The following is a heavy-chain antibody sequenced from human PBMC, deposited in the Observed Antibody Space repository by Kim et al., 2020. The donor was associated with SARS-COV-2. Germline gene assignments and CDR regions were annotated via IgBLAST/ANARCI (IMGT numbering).Heavy chain of an antibody. CDR1: GFTFSSYG. V-gene: IGHV3-33*06. Sequence: GGSLRLSCAASGFTFSSYGMHWVRQAPGKGLEWVAVIWYDGSNKYYADSVKGRFTISRDNSKNTLYLQMNSLRAEDTAVYYCAKDHGYSSSWYDYWGRGTLVTVSS. CDR3: AKDHGYSSSWYDY. CDR2: IWYDGSNK. J-gene: IGHJ4*02. D-gene: IGHD6-13*01.